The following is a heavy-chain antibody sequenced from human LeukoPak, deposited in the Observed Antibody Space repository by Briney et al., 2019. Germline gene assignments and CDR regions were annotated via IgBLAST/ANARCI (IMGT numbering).Heavy chain of an antibody. CDR3: ASRVAVAGTDDAFDI. CDR2: IYPGDSDT. D-gene: IGHD6-19*01. Sequence: LGESLKISCKGSGYSFTSYWIGWVRQMPGKGLEWMGIIYPGDSDTRYSPSFQGQVTISADKSISTAYLQWSSLKASDTAMYYCASRVAVAGTDDAFDIWGQGTMVTVSS. J-gene: IGHJ3*02. V-gene: IGHV5-51*01. CDR1: GYSFTSYW.